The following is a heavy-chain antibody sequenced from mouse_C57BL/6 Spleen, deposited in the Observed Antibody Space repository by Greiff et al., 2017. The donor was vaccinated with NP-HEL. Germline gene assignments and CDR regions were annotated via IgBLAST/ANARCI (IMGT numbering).Heavy chain of an antibody. CDR1: GYTFTDYN. CDR2: INPNNGGT. J-gene: IGHJ3*01. Sequence: EVQLQQSGPELVKPGASVKIPCKASGYTFTDYNMDWVKQSHGKSLEWIGDINPNNGGTIYNQKFKGKATLTVDKSSSTAYMELRSLTSEDTAVYYCARRGAQATWFAYWGQGTLVTVSA. D-gene: IGHD3-2*02. V-gene: IGHV1-18*01. CDR3: ARRGAQATWFAY.